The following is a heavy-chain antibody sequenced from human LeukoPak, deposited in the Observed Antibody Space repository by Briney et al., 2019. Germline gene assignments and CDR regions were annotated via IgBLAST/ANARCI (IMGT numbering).Heavy chain of an antibody. CDR2: IKEDGSEK. J-gene: IGHJ4*02. V-gene: IGHV3-7*01. Sequence: GGSLRLSCAASGFTFSSSWMRWVRQAPGKGLEWVATIKEDGSEKYYVDSVKGRFTISRDNTKNSLYLQMNSLRPEDTAVYYCARAGHWRSFDYWGQGTLVTVSS. D-gene: IGHD1-1*01. CDR3: ARAGHWRSFDY. CDR1: GFTFSSSW.